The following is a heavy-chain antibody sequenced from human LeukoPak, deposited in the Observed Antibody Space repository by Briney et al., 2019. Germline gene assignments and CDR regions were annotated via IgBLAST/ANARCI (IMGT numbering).Heavy chain of an antibody. J-gene: IGHJ3*02. D-gene: IGHD3-22*01. CDR1: GFTVGSNY. V-gene: IGHV3-66*01. Sequence: GGSLRLSCAASGFTVGSNYMSWVRQAPGKGLEWVSVIYSGGSTYYADSVKGRFTISRDNSKNTLYLQMNSLRAEDTAVYYCVSSGYPSDAFDIWGQGTMVTVSS. CDR2: IYSGGST. CDR3: VSSGYPSDAFDI.